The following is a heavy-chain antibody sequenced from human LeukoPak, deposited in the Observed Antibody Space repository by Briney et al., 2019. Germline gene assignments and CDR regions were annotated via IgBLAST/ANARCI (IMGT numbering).Heavy chain of an antibody. CDR3: ARDKTDYDILTDAGYFDY. Sequence: SETLSLTCTVSGGSISSGSYYWSWIRQPAGKGLEWIGRIFTSGSTNYNPSLKSRVTISVDTSKNQFSLKLSSVTAADTAVYYCARDKTDYDILTDAGYFDYWGQGTLVTVSS. V-gene: IGHV4-61*02. J-gene: IGHJ4*02. D-gene: IGHD3-9*01. CDR1: GGSISSGSYY. CDR2: IFTSGST.